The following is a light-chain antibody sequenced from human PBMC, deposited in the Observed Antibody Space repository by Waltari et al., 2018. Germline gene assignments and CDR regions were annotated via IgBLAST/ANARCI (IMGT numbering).Light chain of an antibody. J-gene: IGKJ2*01. CDR2: KAS. V-gene: IGKV1-5*03. Sequence: DIQMTQSPSTLSASVGDRVTITCRASESLNGWLALHQQKPGKAPKLLIYKASNLESGVPSRFSGSGSGTEFTLTIGSLQPDDFATYYCQQYRSYPFTFGQGTKLEIK. CDR1: ESLNGW. CDR3: QQYRSYPFT.